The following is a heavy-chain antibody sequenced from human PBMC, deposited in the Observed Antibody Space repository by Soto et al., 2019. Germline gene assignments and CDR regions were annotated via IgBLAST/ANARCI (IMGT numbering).Heavy chain of an antibody. CDR3: AHNNGCDWNSDAFDI. V-gene: IGHV3-23*01. CDR1: GFSFSSFA. J-gene: IGHJ3*02. CDR2: ISGSGGHT. Sequence: EVQQLESGGGLVQPGGSLRLSCAASGFSFSSFALTWVRQAPGKGLEWVSAISGSGGHTYYADSVTGRFTISRDNYNNTLYLQMICLSDDDSVICYCAHNNGCDWNSDAFDIWGQGTMVTVSS. D-gene: IGHD1-1*01.